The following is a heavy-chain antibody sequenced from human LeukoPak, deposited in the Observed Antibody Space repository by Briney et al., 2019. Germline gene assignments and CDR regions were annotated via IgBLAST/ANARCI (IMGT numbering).Heavy chain of an antibody. CDR1: GFTFSSYS. V-gene: IGHV3-48*02. J-gene: IGHJ4*02. CDR3: ARAVTVVTRGGLVFDY. CDR2: ISSSSNTI. D-gene: IGHD2-21*02. Sequence: QPGGSLRLSCAASGFTFSSYSMNWVRQAPGKGLEWVSYISSSSNTIYYADSVKGRFTISRDSAKNSLFLQMNSLRDEDTSVYYCARAVTVVTRGGLVFDYWGQGTLVTVSS.